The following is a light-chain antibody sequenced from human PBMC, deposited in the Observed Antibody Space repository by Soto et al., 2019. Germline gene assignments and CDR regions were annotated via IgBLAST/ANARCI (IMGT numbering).Light chain of an antibody. V-gene: IGKV4-1*01. J-gene: IGKJ4*01. CDR3: QQYYITPLT. CDR1: QRFLYRYNNTNY. Sequence: IVMTPSPDSLTVSQGQGAAFNCNSSQRFLYRYNNTNYLAWYQQNPGQPPTLLSYWASTRESGVPVRCSGSGSGIDYTLPPRSLQAEDVAVYSWQQYYITPLTLGGGTTV. CDR2: WAS.